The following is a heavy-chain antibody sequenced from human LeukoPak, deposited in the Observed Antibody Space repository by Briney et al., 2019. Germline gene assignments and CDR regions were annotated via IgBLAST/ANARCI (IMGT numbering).Heavy chain of an antibody. CDR3: ARDNYYGSGSYSRANAFDI. Sequence: GESLKISCKGSGYSLTSYWIGWVRQMPGKGLEWMGIIYPGDSDTRYSPSFQGQVTISADKSISTAYLQWSSLKASGTAMYYCARDNYYGSGSYSRANAFDIWGQGTMVTVSS. CDR2: IYPGDSDT. CDR1: GYSLTSYW. J-gene: IGHJ3*02. D-gene: IGHD3-10*01. V-gene: IGHV5-51*01.